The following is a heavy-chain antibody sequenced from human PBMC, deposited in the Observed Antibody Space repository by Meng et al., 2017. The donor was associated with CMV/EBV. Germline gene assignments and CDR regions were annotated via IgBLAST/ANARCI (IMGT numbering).Heavy chain of an antibody. CDR2: IITIFGTA. V-gene: IGHV1-69*05. CDR3: ANNVVPAAMVYSSYGIDV. Sequence: SVKVTCKASGGTFSSDAISWVRQAPGQGLEWMGGIITIFGTANYAQKFQGRVTITTDESKSTAYMELSSLRSADTGVYYCANNVVPAAMVYSSYGIDVWGQGTTVTVSS. J-gene: IGHJ6*02. CDR1: GGTFSSDA. D-gene: IGHD2-2*01.